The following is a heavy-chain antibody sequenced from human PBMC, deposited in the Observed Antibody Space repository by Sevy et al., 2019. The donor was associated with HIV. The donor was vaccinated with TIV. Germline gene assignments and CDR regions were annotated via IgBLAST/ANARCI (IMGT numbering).Heavy chain of an antibody. CDR2: ISHTAIIT. CDR1: GFTFSNYG. Sequence: GGSLRLSCAASGFTFSNYGMNWVRQAPGKGLGWVSTISHTAIITLYADSLKGRFTISRDNSNNILYLQLRSLRDEDTAVYYWLNAGQRWTSDSWGRGTLVTVSS. D-gene: IGHD6-25*01. CDR3: LNAGQRWTSDS. V-gene: IGHV3-23*01. J-gene: IGHJ5*01.